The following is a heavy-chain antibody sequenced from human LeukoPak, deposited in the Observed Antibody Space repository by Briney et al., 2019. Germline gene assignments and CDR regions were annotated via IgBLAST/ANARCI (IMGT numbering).Heavy chain of an antibody. Sequence: SGGSLRLSCAASGFTFSSYGMHWVRQAPGKGLEWVAVISYDGSNKYYADSVKGRFTISRDNSKNTLYLQMNSLRAEDTAVYYCAKWGGSGSYYNFDYWGQGTLVTVSS. CDR2: ISYDGSNK. V-gene: IGHV3-30*18. D-gene: IGHD3-10*01. CDR3: AKWGGSGSYYNFDY. J-gene: IGHJ4*02. CDR1: GFTFSSYG.